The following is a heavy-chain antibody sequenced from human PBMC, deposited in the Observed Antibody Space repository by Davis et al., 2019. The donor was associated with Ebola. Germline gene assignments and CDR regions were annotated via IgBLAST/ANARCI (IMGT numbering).Heavy chain of an antibody. Sequence: ASVQVSCKASGYTFTGYYIHWVRQAPAQGLEWMGRINPNSGGTNYAQKFQGRVTMTRDTSISTAYMELSRLRSDDTAVYYCARDGGSYFPWFDPWGQGTLVTVSS. J-gene: IGHJ5*02. CDR2: INPNSGGT. V-gene: IGHV1-2*06. D-gene: IGHD1-26*01. CDR1: GYTFTGYY. CDR3: ARDGGSYFPWFDP.